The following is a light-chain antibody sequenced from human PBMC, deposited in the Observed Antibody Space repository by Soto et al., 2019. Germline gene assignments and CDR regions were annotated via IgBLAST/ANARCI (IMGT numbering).Light chain of an antibody. CDR3: AAWDDSLNGRYV. CDR2: SNN. J-gene: IGLJ1*01. V-gene: IGLV1-44*01. Sequence: QSALTLPPSASGTPGQRVTISCSGDRSNIGSNSVNWYQQLPGTAPKLLIYSNNQRPSGVPDRFSGSKSGTSASLAISGLQSEDEADYYCAAWDDSLNGRYVFGTGTKVTVL. CDR1: RSNIGSNS.